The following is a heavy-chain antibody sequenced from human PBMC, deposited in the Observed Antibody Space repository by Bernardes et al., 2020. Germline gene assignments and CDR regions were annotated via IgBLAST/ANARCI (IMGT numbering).Heavy chain of an antibody. D-gene: IGHD2-15*01. Sequence: SETLSLTCTVSGGSISSYYWSWIRQPPGKGLEWIGYIYYSGSTTYNPSLKSRVTISVDTSKNQFSLKLSSVTAADTAVYYCSREYCSGGSCYGYFQHWGQGTLVTVSS. J-gene: IGHJ1*01. CDR2: IYYSGST. CDR1: GGSISSYY. V-gene: IGHV4-59*01. CDR3: SREYCSGGSCYGYFQH.